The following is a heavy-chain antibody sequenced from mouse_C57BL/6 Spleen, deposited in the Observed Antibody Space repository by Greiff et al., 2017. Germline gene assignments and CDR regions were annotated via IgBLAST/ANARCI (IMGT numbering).Heavy chain of an antibody. CDR3: ARDLIYDGYPYAMDY. J-gene: IGHJ4*01. V-gene: IGHV3-6*01. D-gene: IGHD2-3*01. Sequence: EVKLVESGPGLVKPSQSLSLTCSVTGYSITSGYYWNWIRQFPGNKLEWMGYISYDGSNNYNPSLKNRISITRDTSKNQFFLKLNSVTTEDTATYYCARDLIYDGYPYAMDYWGQGTSVTVSS. CDR1: GYSITSGYY. CDR2: ISYDGSN.